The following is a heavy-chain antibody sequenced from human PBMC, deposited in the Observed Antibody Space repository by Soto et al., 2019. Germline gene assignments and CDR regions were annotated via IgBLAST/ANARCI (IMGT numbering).Heavy chain of an antibody. CDR2: IYYSGST. D-gene: IGHD3-3*01. CDR3: ARVQTYYDFWSGYYYWFDP. Sequence: SETLSLTCTVSGGSISSYYLSWIRQPPGKGLEWIGYIYYSGSTNYNPSLKSRVTISVDTSKNQFSLKLSSVTAADTAVYYCARVQTYYDFWSGYYYWFDPWGQGTLVTVSS. V-gene: IGHV4-59*01. CDR1: GGSISSYY. J-gene: IGHJ5*02.